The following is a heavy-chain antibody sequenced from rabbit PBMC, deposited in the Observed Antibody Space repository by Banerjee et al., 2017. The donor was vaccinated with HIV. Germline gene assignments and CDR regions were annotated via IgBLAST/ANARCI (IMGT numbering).Heavy chain of an antibody. J-gene: IGHJ4*01. CDR1: GFSFSSSYW. D-gene: IGHD4-1*01. Sequence: QSLEESGGDLVKPGASLTLTCTASGFSFSSSYWICWVRQAPGKGLEWIACIWTGSSGTTYYASWAKGRFTISKTSSTTVTLQMTSLTAADTATYFCARGLVAGVLNLWGQGTLVTVS. CDR2: IWTGSSGTT. CDR3: ARGLVAGVLNL. V-gene: IGHV1S40*01.